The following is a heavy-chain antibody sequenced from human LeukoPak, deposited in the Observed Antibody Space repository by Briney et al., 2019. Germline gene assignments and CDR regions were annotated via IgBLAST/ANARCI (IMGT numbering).Heavy chain of an antibody. D-gene: IGHD6-19*01. CDR3: APTAEAYSSWWKV. J-gene: IGHJ4*02. Sequence: ASVKVPCKASGYKFTDDYMHWVRQAPGQGLEFMRWINPDSGFTNYAQKVKVRGTMTRDTSDSTASLEVRSLTSDDTAVYYCAPTAEAYSSWWKVWGQGALVTVSS. CDR1: GYKFTDDY. CDR2: INPDSGFT. V-gene: IGHV1-2*02.